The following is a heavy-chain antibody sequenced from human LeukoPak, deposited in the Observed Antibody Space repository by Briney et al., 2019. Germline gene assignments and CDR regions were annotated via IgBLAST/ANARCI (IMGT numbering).Heavy chain of an antibody. Sequence: GGSLRLSCVPSGITFSNSALSWVRQAPGKGLEWVSTITKSGDKTYHADSVKGLFTISRDHSKNTLYLQMNSLRAEDTAVYHCVKSAGKDGYRDVFDIWGQGTVVTVSS. D-gene: IGHD5-24*01. J-gene: IGHJ3*02. CDR1: GITFSNSA. CDR2: ITKSGDKT. V-gene: IGHV3-23*01. CDR3: VKSAGKDGYRDVFDI.